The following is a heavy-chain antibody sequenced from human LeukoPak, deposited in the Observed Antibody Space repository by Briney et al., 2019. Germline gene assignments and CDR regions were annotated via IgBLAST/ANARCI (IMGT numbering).Heavy chain of an antibody. J-gene: IGHJ4*02. CDR3: VRLSRNNERSGYYYYYDY. CDR1: GFTFSDFS. CDR2: ISIRSNYR. Sequence: GGSLRLSCAASGFTFSDFSVNWVRQAPGKGLEWVSSISIRSNYRYYADSVRGRFTIYRDNAKYSLFLQMNSLRGEDTAVYFCVRLSRNNERSGYYYYYDYWGQGTLVTVSS. V-gene: IGHV3-21*01. D-gene: IGHD3-22*01.